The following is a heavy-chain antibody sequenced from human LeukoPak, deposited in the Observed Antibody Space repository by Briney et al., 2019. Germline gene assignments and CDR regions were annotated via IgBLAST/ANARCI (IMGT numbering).Heavy chain of an antibody. CDR1: GGSISTYH. CDR2: ISYSGST. V-gene: IGHV4-59*08. Sequence: SETLSLTCAVSGGSISTYHWSWIRQPPGKGLEWFGYISYSGSTNYNPSLKSRVTISVDTSKSQFSLKLSSVTAADTAVYYCARHLDYYGSGSYEYWGQGTLVTVPS. CDR3: ARHLDYYGSGSYEY. J-gene: IGHJ4*02. D-gene: IGHD3-10*01.